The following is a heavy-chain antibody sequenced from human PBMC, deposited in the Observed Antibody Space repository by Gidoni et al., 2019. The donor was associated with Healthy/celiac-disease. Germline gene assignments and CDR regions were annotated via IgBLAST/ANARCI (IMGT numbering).Heavy chain of an antibody. CDR2: IIPRFGTA. V-gene: IGHV1-69*01. D-gene: IGHD2-15*01. Sequence: QVQLVQSGAEVKKPGSSVKVSCKASGGTFSSYAISWVRQAPGHGLEWMGGIIPRFGTANYAQKFQGRVTITADESTSTAYMELSSLRSEDTAVYYCARDLGDCSGGSCETGWFDPWGQGTLVTVSS. CDR3: ARDLGDCSGGSCETGWFDP. J-gene: IGHJ5*02. CDR1: GGTFSSYA.